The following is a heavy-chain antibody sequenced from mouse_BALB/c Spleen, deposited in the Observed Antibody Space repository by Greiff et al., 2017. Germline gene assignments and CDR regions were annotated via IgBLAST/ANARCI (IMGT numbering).Heavy chain of an antibody. CDR1: GYSITSDYA. D-gene: IGHD3-1*01. CDR2: ISYSGST. CDR3: AGGLLGPWFAY. J-gene: IGHJ3*01. V-gene: IGHV3-2*02. Sequence: EVQLVESGPGLVKPSQSLSLTCTVTGYSITSDYAWNWIRQFPGNKLEWMGYISYSGSTSYNPSLKSRISITRDTSKNQFFLQLNSVTTEDTATYYCAGGLLGPWFAYWGQGTLVTVSA.